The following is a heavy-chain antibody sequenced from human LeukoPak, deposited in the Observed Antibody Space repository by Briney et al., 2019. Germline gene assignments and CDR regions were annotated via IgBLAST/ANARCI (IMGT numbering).Heavy chain of an antibody. CDR1: GFTFSSYS. CDR2: ISKSSDRI. Sequence: GGSLRLSCAASGFTFSSYSMNWVRQAPGKGLGGVSYISKSSDRIYHADSVKGRFTISRDNAKNSLYLQMDSLRAEDTAVYYCARDLLNDEGSSYFFDQWGQGTLVTVSS. J-gene: IGHJ4*02. D-gene: IGHD2-2*01. CDR3: ARDLLNDEGSSYFFDQ. V-gene: IGHV3-48*04.